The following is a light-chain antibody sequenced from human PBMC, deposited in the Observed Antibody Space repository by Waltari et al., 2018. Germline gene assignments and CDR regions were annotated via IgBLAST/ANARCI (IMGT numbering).Light chain of an antibody. J-gene: IGKJ1*01. V-gene: IGKV3-20*01. CDR2: GAS. Sequence: RATPPCRSSQSMGRDVIWYQQKPGQAPRLLIYGASTRAAGIPDRFSGSWSGTDFSLTISRLEPEDFAVYYCQNHERLPAVFGRGTKVEIK. CDR3: QNHERLPAV. CDR1: QSMGRD.